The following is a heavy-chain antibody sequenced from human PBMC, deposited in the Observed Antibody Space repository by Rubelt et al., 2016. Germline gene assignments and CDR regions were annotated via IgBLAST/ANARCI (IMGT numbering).Heavy chain of an antibody. D-gene: IGHD6-13*01. CDR1: GYTFTSSA. Sequence: VQLVQSGAEVQKPGASVKVSCKASGYTFTSSAMHWVRQAPGQRLEWMGWLNAGHGNTQYSQKFQGRVTITRDTSASTAYMELSSLRSEDTAVYYCARGLGLGYSSSWFNWFDPWGHGTLVTVSS. J-gene: IGHJ5*02. CDR3: ARGLGLGYSSSWFNWFDP. CDR2: LNAGHGNT. V-gene: IGHV1-3*01.